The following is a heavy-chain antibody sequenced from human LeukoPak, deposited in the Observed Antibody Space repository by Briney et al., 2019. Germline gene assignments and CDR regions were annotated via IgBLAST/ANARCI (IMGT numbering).Heavy chain of an antibody. V-gene: IGHV3-21*01. CDR1: GFTFSSCS. D-gene: IGHD5-12*01. J-gene: IGHJ6*03. Sequence: PGGSLRLSCAASGFTFSSCSMNWVRQAPGKGLEWVSSISSSSSYIYYADSVKGRFTISRDNAKNSLYLQMNSLRAEDTAVYYCARAGGAIVATIFPYYYYYMDVWGKGTTVTVSS. CDR2: ISSSSSYI. CDR3: ARAGGAIVATIFPYYYYYMDV.